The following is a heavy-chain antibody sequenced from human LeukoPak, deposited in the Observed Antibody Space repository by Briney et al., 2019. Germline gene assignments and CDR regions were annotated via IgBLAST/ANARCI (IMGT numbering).Heavy chain of an antibody. J-gene: IGHJ6*02. CDR1: GYTFTSYA. Sequence: GASVKVSCKASGYTFTSYAMHWVRQAPGQRLEWMGWINAGNGNTKYSQKFQGRVIITRDTSASTAYMELSSLRSEDTAVYYCARDFPYSSSWYGGLYGMDVWGQGTTVTVSS. CDR3: ARDFPYSSSWYGGLYGMDV. CDR2: INAGNGNT. D-gene: IGHD6-13*01. V-gene: IGHV1-3*01.